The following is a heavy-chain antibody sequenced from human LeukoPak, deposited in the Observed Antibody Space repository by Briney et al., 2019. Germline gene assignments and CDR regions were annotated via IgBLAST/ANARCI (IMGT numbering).Heavy chain of an antibody. CDR1: GGSISSSSYY. D-gene: IGHD4-17*01. CDR3: ARQPDYGDLFDY. J-gene: IGHJ4*02. V-gene: IGHV4-39*07. CDR2: IYYSGST. Sequence: PSETLSLTCTVSGGSISSSSYYWGWIRQPPGKGLEWIGSIYYSGSTYYNPSLKSRVTISVDTSKNQFSLKLSSVTAADTAVYYCARQPDYGDLFDYWGQGTLVTVSS.